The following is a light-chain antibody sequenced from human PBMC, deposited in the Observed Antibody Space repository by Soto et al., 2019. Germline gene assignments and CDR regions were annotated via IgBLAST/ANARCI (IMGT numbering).Light chain of an antibody. CDR2: DVS. V-gene: IGLV2-11*01. CDR3: CSYAGSYTGV. Sequence: QSALTQPRSVSGAPGQSVTISCTGTSSDVGGYNYVSWYQQHPGKAPKLMIYDVSNRPSGVPDRFSGSKSGNTAYLTISGLQAEDEADHSCCSYAGSYTGVFGGGTKLTV. CDR1: SSDVGGYNY. J-gene: IGLJ3*02.